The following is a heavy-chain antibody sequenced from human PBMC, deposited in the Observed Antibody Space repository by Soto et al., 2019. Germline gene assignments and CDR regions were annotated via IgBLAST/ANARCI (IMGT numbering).Heavy chain of an antibody. CDR2: IIPIFGTA. CDR1: GGTFSSYA. D-gene: IGHD5-12*01. Sequence: QVQLVQSGAEVKKPGSSVKVSCKASGGTFSSYAISWVRQAPGQGLEWMGGIIPIFGTANYAQKFQGRVTITADESTSTAYMGPSSLRSEDTAVYYCAGDGYNYLGGSAFDYWGQGTLVTVSS. V-gene: IGHV1-69*12. CDR3: AGDGYNYLGGSAFDY. J-gene: IGHJ4*02.